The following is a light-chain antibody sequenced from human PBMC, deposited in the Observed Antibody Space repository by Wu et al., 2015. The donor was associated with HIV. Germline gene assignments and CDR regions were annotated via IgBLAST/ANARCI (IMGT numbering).Light chain of an antibody. Sequence: DILLTQSPATLSLSPGERATLSCRASQSVGSAYLAWYQQKPGQAPRLLIYGASSRASGIPDRFSGSGSGTDFTLTISRLESEDSAVYYCQQYGSSPRTFGQGTKVEIK. V-gene: IGKV3-20*01. CDR1: QSVGSAY. J-gene: IGKJ1*01. CDR3: QQYGSSPRT. CDR2: GAS.